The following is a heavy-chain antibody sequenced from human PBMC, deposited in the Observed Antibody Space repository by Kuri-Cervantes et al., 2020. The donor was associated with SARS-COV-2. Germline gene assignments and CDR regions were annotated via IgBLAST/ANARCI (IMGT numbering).Heavy chain of an antibody. D-gene: IGHD3-10*01. Sequence: GESLKISCAASGFTFSSYSMNWVRQAPGKGLEWVSSISSSSSYIYYADSVKGRFTISRDNAKNSLYLQMNSLRAEDTAVYYCARDGGMIWFGELLYQNYYGTDVWGQGTTVTVSS. J-gene: IGHJ6*02. V-gene: IGHV3-21*01. CDR1: GFTFSSYS. CDR2: ISSSSSYI. CDR3: ARDGGMIWFGELLYQNYYGTDV.